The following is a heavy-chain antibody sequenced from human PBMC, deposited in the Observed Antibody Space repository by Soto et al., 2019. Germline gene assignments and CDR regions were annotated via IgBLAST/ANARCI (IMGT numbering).Heavy chain of an antibody. CDR3: ARTPGISTITKGYFDY. CDR2: IYYSGST. Sequence: QVQLQESGPGLVKPSQTLSLTCTVSGGSISSGGYYWSWIRQHPGKGLEWIGYIYYSGSTYYNPSIKSRVTISVDTSKNQFSLKLSSVTAADTAVYYCARTPGISTITKGYFDYWGQGTLVTVSS. V-gene: IGHV4-31*03. CDR1: GGSISSGGYY. J-gene: IGHJ4*02. D-gene: IGHD5-12*01.